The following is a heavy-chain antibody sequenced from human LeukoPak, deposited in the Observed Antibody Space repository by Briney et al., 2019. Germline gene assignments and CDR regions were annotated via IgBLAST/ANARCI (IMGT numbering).Heavy chain of an antibody. V-gene: IGHV1-3*01. CDR2: INAGNGNT. J-gene: IGHJ5*02. D-gene: IGHD2-2*01. CDR1: GYTFTSYA. CDR3: ARDRPSIVVVPAAPDWFDP. Sequence: ASVKVSCKASGYTFTSYAMHWVRQAPGQRLEWMGWINAGNGNTKYSQKFQGRVTITRDTSASTAYMELSSLRSEDTAVYYCARDRPSIVVVPAAPDWFDPWGQGTLVTVPS.